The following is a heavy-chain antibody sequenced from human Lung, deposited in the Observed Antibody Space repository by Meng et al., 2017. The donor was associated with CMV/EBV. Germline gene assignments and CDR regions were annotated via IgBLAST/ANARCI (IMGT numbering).Heavy chain of an antibody. CDR3: ARAVADTANFDY. V-gene: IGHV4-4*07. Sequence: GRLQESGPRLVSASWHLSPHFNASGDSNNNYFWRWIRPAAGKGLEWIGRISTSGSIHYNPSLPSRVTLSVDTSNNQISLQLSSVTAADTAVYYWARAVADTANFDYWGQGTLVTVSS. D-gene: IGHD6-19*01. CDR2: ISTSGSI. J-gene: IGHJ4*02. CDR1: GDSNNNYF.